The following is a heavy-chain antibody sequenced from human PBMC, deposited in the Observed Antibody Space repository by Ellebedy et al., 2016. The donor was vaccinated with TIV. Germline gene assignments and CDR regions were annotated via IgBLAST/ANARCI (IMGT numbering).Heavy chain of an antibody. CDR3: AREVGGGGAY. Sequence: GGSLRLSXAASGFTFSSYWMSWVRQAPGKGLEWVANIKQDGSEKHYVDSVKGRFTISRDNAKNSVYLQLNSLRVEDTAVYYCAREVGGGGAYWGQGTLVTVSS. J-gene: IGHJ4*02. V-gene: IGHV3-7*01. D-gene: IGHD2-21*01. CDR1: GFTFSSYW. CDR2: IKQDGSEK.